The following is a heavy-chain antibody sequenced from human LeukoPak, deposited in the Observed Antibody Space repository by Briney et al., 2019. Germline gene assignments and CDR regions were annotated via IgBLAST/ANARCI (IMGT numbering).Heavy chain of an antibody. D-gene: IGHD3-9*01. CDR2: INWNSGSI. CDR1: GFTFENYA. J-gene: IGHJ4*02. V-gene: IGHV3-9*01. CDR3: AKDVAILTGSQSPKFDY. Sequence: PGGSLRLSCEASGFTFENYAMHWVRQAPGKGLEWVSGINWNSGSIGYADSVKGRFTISRDNAKNSLYLQMNSLRTEDTALYYCAKDVAILTGSQSPKFDYWGQGTLVTVSS.